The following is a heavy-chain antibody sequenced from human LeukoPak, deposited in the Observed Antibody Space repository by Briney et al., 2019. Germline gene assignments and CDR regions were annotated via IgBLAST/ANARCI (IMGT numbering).Heavy chain of an antibody. Sequence: PGGSLSLSCAASGFTFTSYSMNWVRQAPGKGLEWGSSFSSSNSYIYNADSVKGRFTISRDNAKNSLYLQMNSLRAEDTAVYYCARAPDYYSGSGSPPFDYWGQGTLVTVSS. J-gene: IGHJ4*02. CDR3: ARAPDYYSGSGSPPFDY. CDR2: FSSSNSYI. CDR1: GFTFTSYS. D-gene: IGHD3-10*01. V-gene: IGHV3-21*01.